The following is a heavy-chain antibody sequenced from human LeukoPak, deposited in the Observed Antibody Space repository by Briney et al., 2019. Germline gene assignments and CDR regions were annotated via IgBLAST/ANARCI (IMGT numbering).Heavy chain of an antibody. CDR3: ASPYSNYVGLFDY. CDR2: IYYSGST. D-gene: IGHD4-11*01. V-gene: IGHV4-39*01. J-gene: IGHJ4*02. Sequence: PSETLSLTCTVSGGSISSSSYYWGWIRQPPGKGLEWLGSIYYSGSTYYNPSLKSRVTISVDTSKNQFYLKLSSVTAADTAVYYCASPYSNYVGLFDYWGQGTLVTVSS. CDR1: GGSISSSSYY.